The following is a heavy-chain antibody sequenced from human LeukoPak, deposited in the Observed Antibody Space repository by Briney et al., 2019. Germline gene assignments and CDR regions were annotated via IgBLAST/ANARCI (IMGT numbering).Heavy chain of an antibody. D-gene: IGHD3-22*01. CDR2: ISYDGSNK. CDR1: GFTFISYG. V-gene: IGHV3-30*18. Sequence: GGSLRLSCAASGFTFISYGMHWVRQAPGKGLEWVALISYDGSNKYYADSVKGRFTISRDNSKNTLYLQMNSLRAEDTAVYYCAKTTPPHGTNYYDSSGRAGNFDYWGQGTLVTVSS. J-gene: IGHJ4*02. CDR3: AKTTPPHGTNYYDSSGRAGNFDY.